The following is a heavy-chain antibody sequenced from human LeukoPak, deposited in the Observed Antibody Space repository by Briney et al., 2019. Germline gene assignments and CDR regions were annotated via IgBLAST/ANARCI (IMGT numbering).Heavy chain of an antibody. Sequence: SETLSLTCTVSGGSISSGGYYWSWIRQPPGKGLEWIGYIYHSGSTYYNPSLKSRVTISIDKSKNQFSLKLSSVTAADTAVYYCASSSPAGRDGIDIWGQGTMVTVSS. V-gene: IGHV4-30-2*01. D-gene: IGHD3-10*01. CDR1: GGSISSGGYY. CDR3: ASSSPAGRDGIDI. J-gene: IGHJ3*02. CDR2: IYHSGST.